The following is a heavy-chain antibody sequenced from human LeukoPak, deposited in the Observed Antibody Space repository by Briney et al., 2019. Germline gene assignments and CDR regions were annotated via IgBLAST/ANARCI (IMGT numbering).Heavy chain of an antibody. CDR3: ARDAMAGDY. V-gene: IGHV3-48*03. D-gene: IGHD2-2*01. Sequence: GGSLRLSCAASGFTFSNYEMNWVRQAPGKGLGWVSYISSSGSTIYYADSVKGRFTISRDNAKNSLYLQMNSLRAEDTAIYYCARDAMAGDYWGQGTLVTVSS. CDR2: ISSSGSTI. CDR1: GFTFSNYE. J-gene: IGHJ4*02.